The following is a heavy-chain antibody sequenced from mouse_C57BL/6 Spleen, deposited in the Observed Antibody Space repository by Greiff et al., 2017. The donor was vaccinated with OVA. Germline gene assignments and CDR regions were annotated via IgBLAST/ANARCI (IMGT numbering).Heavy chain of an antibody. Sequence: EVMLVESGGGLVQSGRSLRLSCATSGFTFSDFYMEWVRQAPGKGLEWIAASRNKANDYTTEYSASVKGRFIVSRDTSQSILYLQMNALRAEDTAIYYCARDAGLDWYFDVWGTGTTVTVSS. J-gene: IGHJ1*03. CDR1: GFTFSDFY. V-gene: IGHV7-1*01. CDR3: ARDAGLDWYFDV. CDR2: SRNKANDYTT. D-gene: IGHD2-2*01.